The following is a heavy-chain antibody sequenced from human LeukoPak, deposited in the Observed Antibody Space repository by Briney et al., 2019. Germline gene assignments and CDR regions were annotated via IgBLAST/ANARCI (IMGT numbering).Heavy chain of an antibody. D-gene: IGHD3-9*01. CDR1: GASISGSGYY. CDR3: ARRLRYFDWSLNWDY. J-gene: IGHJ4*02. Sequence: PSETLSLTCTVSGASISGSGYYWGWIRQPPGKGLEWIGSIYSSGSTYYNASLQSRVTISVDTSKNQFSLKLSSVTAADTAVYYCARRLRYFDWSLNWDYWGQGTLVTVSS. CDR2: IYSSGST. V-gene: IGHV4-39*07.